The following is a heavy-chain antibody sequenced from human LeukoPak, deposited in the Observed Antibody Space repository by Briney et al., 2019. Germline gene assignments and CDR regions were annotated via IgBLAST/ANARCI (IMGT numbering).Heavy chain of an antibody. CDR3: AKDGTGCGGDCYSDY. Sequence: QSGGPLRLSCAASGFTFSSYGMSWFRQAPGKGLEWVSAITSSTGNTYYADSVKGRFTISRDNSKNTLYLQMHSLRAEDTALYYCAKDGTGCGGDCYSDYWGQGTLVTVSS. D-gene: IGHD2-21*02. CDR1: GFTFSSYG. CDR2: ITSSTGNT. J-gene: IGHJ4*02. V-gene: IGHV3-23*01.